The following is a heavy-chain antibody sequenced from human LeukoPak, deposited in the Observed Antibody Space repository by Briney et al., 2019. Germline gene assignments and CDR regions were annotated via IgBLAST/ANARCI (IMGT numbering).Heavy chain of an antibody. CDR3: AREDYDILTGNWFDP. D-gene: IGHD3-9*01. Sequence: ASVKVSCKASGYTFTSYYMHWVRQAPGQGLEWMGIINPSGGSTSYAQKFQGRVTVTRDTSTSTVYMELSSLRSEGTAVYYCAREDYDILTGNWFDPWGQGTLVTVSS. V-gene: IGHV1-46*01. CDR2: INPSGGST. CDR1: GYTFTSYY. J-gene: IGHJ5*02.